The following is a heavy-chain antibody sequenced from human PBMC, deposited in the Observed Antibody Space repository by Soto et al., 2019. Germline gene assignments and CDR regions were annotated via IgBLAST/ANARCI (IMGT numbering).Heavy chain of an antibody. V-gene: IGHV1-69*02. CDR3: ARGDSSSWAYFDY. J-gene: IGHJ4*02. CDR2: IIPILGIA. D-gene: IGHD6-13*01. CDR1: GGTFSSYT. Sequence: QVQLVQSGAEVKKPGSSVKVSCKASGGTFSSYTISWVRQAPGQGLEWMGRIIPILGIANYAQKFQGRVTITADKSTSTAYMELSSLGSEDTAVYYCARGDSSSWAYFDYWGQGTLVTVSS.